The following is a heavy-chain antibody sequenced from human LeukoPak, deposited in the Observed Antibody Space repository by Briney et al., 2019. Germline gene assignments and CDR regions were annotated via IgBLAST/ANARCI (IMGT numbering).Heavy chain of an antibody. D-gene: IGHD2-2*01. CDR2: ISAYNGNT. CDR3: ATGLGYCSSTSCPTNFWMGY. V-gene: IGHV1-18*01. J-gene: IGHJ4*02. Sequence: VASVKVSCKASGYTFTSYGISWVRQAPGQGLEGMGWISAYNGNTNYAQKFQGRVTITRNTSISTAYMELSSLRSEDTAVYYCATGLGYCSSTSCPTNFWMGYWGQGTLVTVSS. CDR1: GYTFTSYG.